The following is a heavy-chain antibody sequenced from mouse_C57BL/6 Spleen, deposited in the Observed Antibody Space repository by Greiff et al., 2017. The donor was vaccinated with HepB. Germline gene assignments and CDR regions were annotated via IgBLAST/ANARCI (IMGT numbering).Heavy chain of an antibody. Sequence: VQLQQSGPGLLQPSQRLSIPCTVPGFSLTSYGVHWVRQSPGKGLEWLGVIWSGGSTDYNAAFISRLSISKDNSKSQVFFKMNSLKADDTAIYYCARDMASGGFYYFDYWGQGTTLTVSS. J-gene: IGHJ2*01. D-gene: IGHD6-2*01. CDR3: ARDMASGGFYYFDY. CDR2: IWSGGST. V-gene: IGHV2-2*01. CDR1: GFSLTSYG.